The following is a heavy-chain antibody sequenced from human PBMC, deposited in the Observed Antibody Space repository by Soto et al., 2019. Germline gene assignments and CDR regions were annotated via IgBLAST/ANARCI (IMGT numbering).Heavy chain of an antibody. J-gene: IGHJ4*02. CDR3: ARSSGYYTYFDY. CDR1: GGSISSYY. CDR2: IYYSGST. D-gene: IGHD3-22*01. V-gene: IGHV4-59*01. Sequence: SETLSLTCTVSGGSISSYYWSWIRQPPGKGLEWIGYIYYSGSTNYNPSLKSRVTISVDTSKNQFSLKLSSVTAADTAVYYCARSSGYYTYFDYWGQGTLVTVSS.